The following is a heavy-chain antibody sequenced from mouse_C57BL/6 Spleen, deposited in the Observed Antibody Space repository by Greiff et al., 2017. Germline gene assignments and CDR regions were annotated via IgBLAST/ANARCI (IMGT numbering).Heavy chain of an antibody. D-gene: IGHD1-1*01. Sequence: QVQLQQPGAELVRPGSSVKLSCKASGYTFTSYWMHWVKQRPIQGLEWIGNIDPSDSETHYNQKFKGKATLTVDKSSSTAYIQRSSLASEYSAVYYCARVGERYYGSSPWYFDGWGTGTTVTVSS. CDR2: IDPSDSET. CDR1: GYTFTSYW. CDR3: ARVGERYYGSSPWYFDG. V-gene: IGHV1-52*01. J-gene: IGHJ1*03.